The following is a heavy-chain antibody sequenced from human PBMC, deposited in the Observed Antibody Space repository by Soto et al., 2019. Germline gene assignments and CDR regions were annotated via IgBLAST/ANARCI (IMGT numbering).Heavy chain of an antibody. D-gene: IGHD1-26*01. J-gene: IGHJ4*02. Sequence: EVQLVESGGGLVQPGGSLRLSCAASGFSFSTYWMSWVRQAPGKGLEWVATIKPDGSDKYYVDSVKGRFTISRDNAKNSLLLQMTSLAAEDTAVYYCASGGWETPIWGQGTLVTVSS. CDR3: ASGGWETPI. V-gene: IGHV3-7*03. CDR2: IKPDGSDK. CDR1: GFSFSTYW.